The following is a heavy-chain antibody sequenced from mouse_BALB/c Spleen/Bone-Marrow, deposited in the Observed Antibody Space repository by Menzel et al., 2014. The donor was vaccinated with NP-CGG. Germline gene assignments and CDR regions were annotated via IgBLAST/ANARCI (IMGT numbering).Heavy chain of an antibody. V-gene: IGHV1S81*02. CDR3: ARSPGYWYFDV. Sequence: VQVVESGAELVRPGVSVKLSCKASGYTFTSYWMQWIKQRPEQGLERIGEINPSNGGTNYNEKFKSKATLTVDKSSSTAYMQLSSLTSEDSAVYYCARSPGYWYFDVWGAGTTVTVSS. CDR2: INPSNGGT. CDR1: GYTFTSYW. J-gene: IGHJ1*01.